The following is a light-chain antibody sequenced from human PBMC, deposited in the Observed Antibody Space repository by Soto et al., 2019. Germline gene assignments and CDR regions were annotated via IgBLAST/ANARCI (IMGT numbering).Light chain of an antibody. CDR2: LGS. CDR1: QSLLHRNGYNH. CDR3: MQALQTPLT. V-gene: IGKV2-28*01. Sequence: DIVMTQSSLSLSVTPGEPASISCRSSQSLLHRNGYNHLNWVLQKPGQSPQVLIYLGSNRASGVPDRFSGSGSGTDFTLKINRVEAEDVGVYYCMQALQTPLTFGGGTKVDIK. J-gene: IGKJ4*01.